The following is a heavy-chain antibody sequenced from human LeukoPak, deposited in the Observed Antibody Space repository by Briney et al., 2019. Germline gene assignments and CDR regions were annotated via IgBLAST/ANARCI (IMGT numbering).Heavy chain of an antibody. CDR2: IYYSGST. V-gene: IGHV4-30-4*07. D-gene: IGHD3-22*01. CDR1: GGSISSGGYA. Sequence: KTSQTLSLTCAVSGGSISSGGYAWGWIRQPPGKGLEWIGYIYYSGSTYYNPSLKSRVTISVDTSKNQFSLKLSSVTAADTAVYYCARLGGITTIDYWGQGTLVTVSS. CDR3: ARLGGITTIDY. J-gene: IGHJ4*02.